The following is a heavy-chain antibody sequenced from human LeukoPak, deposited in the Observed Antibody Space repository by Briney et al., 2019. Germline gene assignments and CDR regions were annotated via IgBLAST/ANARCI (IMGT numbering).Heavy chain of an antibody. D-gene: IGHD3-10*01. J-gene: IGHJ5*02. CDR3: ARDRHGSGTENWFDP. Sequence: SETLSLTCTVSGGSISSGDYYWSWIRQPPGKGLEWIGYISYSGSTNYNPSLKSRVTISVDTSKNQFFLKLNSVTAADTALYYCARDRHGSGTENWFDPWGQGTLVTVSS. V-gene: IGHV4-61*08. CDR1: GGSISSGDYY. CDR2: ISYSGST.